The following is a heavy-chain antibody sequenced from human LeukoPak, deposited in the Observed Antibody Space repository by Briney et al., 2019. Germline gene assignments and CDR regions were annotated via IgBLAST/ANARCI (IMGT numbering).Heavy chain of an antibody. CDR2: IKRDGGDK. D-gene: IGHD2-2*02. CDR1: GFTFSNAW. J-gene: IGHJ4*02. Sequence: GGSLRLSCAASGFTFSNAWMSWVRQAPGKGLEWVANIKRDGGDKYYVDSVKGRFSISRDNAKNSLYLHMNSLRAEDTAVYYCARGDEYTTSPWGQGTLVTVSP. CDR3: ARGDEYTTSP. V-gene: IGHV3-7*05.